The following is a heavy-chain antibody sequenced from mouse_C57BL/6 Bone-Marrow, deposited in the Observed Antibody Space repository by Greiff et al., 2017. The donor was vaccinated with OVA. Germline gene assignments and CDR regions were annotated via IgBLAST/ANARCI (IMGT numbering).Heavy chain of an antibody. D-gene: IGHD1-1*01. CDR3: EVANGAY. CDR2: INPGSGGT. CDR1: GYAFTNYL. J-gene: IGHJ3*01. Sequence: VQLQQSGAELVRPGTSVKVSCKASGYAFTNYLIEWVKQRPGQGLEWIGVINPGSGGTNYNEKFKGKATLTADKSSSTAYMQLSSLTSEDSAVYFCEVANGAYWGQGTLVTVSA. V-gene: IGHV1-54*01.